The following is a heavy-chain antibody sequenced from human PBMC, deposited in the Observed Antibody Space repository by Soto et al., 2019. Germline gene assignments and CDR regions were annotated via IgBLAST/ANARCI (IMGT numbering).Heavy chain of an antibody. CDR1: GGTFSSYA. D-gene: IGHD4-17*01. CDR2: IIPIFGTA. CDR3: ARVRDYGGYFDY. J-gene: IGHJ4*02. Sequence: SVKVSCKASGGTFSSYAISWVRQAPGQGLEWMGGIIPIFGTANYAQKFQGRVTITADESTSTAYMELSSLRSEDTAVYYCARVRDYGGYFDYWGQGTLVTVSS. V-gene: IGHV1-69*13.